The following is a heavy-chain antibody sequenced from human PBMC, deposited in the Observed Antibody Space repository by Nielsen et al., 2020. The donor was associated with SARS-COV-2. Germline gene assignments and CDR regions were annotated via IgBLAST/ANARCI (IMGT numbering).Heavy chain of an antibody. CDR2: IYYSGST. V-gene: IGHV4-39*07. J-gene: IGHJ3*02. CDR3: ARDGVLPATAGAFDI. CDR1: GASIRTSSYY. D-gene: IGHD2-2*01. Sequence: SETLSPTINLPGASIRTSSYYWGWIRQPRGKGLEWIGSIYYSGSTYYTPSLKSRVTISVDTSKNQFSLKLSSVTAADTAVYYCARDGVLPATAGAFDIWGQGTMVTVSS.